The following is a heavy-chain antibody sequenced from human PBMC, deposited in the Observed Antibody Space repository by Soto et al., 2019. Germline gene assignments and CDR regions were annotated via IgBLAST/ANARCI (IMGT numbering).Heavy chain of an antibody. Sequence: PSETLSLTCTVSGGSISSSSYYWGWVRQPPGKGLEWIGSINHSGSTNYNPSLKSRVTISVDTSKNQFSLKLSSVTAADTAVYYCARGGGPRITIFGVVIASVYNWFDPWGQGTLVTVSS. D-gene: IGHD3-3*01. CDR1: GGSISSSSYY. CDR3: ARGGGPRITIFGVVIASVYNWFDP. J-gene: IGHJ5*02. V-gene: IGHV4-39*07. CDR2: INHSGST.